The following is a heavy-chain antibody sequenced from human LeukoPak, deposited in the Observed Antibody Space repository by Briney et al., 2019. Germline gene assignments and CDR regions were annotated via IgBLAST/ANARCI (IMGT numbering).Heavy chain of an antibody. J-gene: IGHJ3*02. CDR3: AREGGTGAFDI. Sequence: ASVKVSCKASGYTFTSYGISWVRQAPGQGLEWMGGIIPIFGTANYAQKFQGRVTITTDESTSTAYMELSSLRSEDTAVYYCAREGGTGAFDIWGQGTMVTVSS. CDR1: GYTFTSYG. D-gene: IGHD1-1*01. V-gene: IGHV1-69*05. CDR2: IIPIFGTA.